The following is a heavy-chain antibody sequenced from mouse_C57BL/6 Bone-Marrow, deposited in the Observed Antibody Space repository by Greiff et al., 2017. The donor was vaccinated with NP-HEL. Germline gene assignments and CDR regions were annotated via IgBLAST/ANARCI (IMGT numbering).Heavy chain of an antibody. Sequence: EVQLQQSGPELVKPGASVKMSCKASGYTFTDYNMHWVKQSHGKSLEWIGYINPNNGGTSYNQKFKGKATLTVNKSSSTAYIELRSLTSEDSAVYYCAILGLLQYFDYWGQGTTLTVSS. V-gene: IGHV1-22*01. CDR1: GYTFTDYN. D-gene: IGHD2-3*01. CDR2: INPNNGGT. CDR3: AILGLLQYFDY. J-gene: IGHJ2*01.